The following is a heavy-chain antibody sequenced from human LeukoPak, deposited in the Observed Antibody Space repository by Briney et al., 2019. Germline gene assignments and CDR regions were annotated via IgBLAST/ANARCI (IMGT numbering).Heavy chain of an antibody. J-gene: IGHJ4*02. V-gene: IGHV3-23*01. CDR2: ISGSGGST. D-gene: IGHD6-6*01. CDR3: AKIGTKREGGSSSTYQPDY. CDR1: GFTFSSYA. Sequence: GGSLRLSCAASGFTFSSYAMSWVRQAPGKGLEWVSAISGSGGSTYYADSVKGRFTISRDNSKNTLYLQMNSLRAEDTAVYYCAKIGTKREGGSSSTYQPDYWGQGTLVTVSS.